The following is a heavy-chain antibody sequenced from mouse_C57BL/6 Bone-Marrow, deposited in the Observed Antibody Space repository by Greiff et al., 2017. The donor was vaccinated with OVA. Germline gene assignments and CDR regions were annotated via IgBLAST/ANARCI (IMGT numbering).Heavy chain of an antibody. D-gene: IGHD1-1*01. CDR1: GYTFTSYW. J-gene: IGHJ1*03. V-gene: IGHV1-55*01. CDR2: IYPGSGST. Sequence: VQLQQPGAELVKPGASVKMSCKASGYTFTSYWITWVKQRPGQGLEWIGDIYPGSGSTNYNEKFKSKATLTVDTSSSTAYMQLSRLTSEDSAVYYCARYDYGSSHWYFDVWGTGTTVTVSA. CDR3: ARYDYGSSHWYFDV.